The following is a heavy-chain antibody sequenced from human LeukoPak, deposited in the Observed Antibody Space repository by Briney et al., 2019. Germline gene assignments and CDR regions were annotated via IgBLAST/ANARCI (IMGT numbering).Heavy chain of an antibody. CDR2: IIPIFGTA. Sequence: ASAKVSCKASGGTFSSYAISWVRQAPGQGLEWMGGIIPIFGTANYAQKFQGRVTITADKSTSTAYMELSSLRSEDTAVYYCAREAYSGYDTVFDYWGQGTLVTVSS. J-gene: IGHJ4*02. CDR3: AREAYSGYDTVFDY. D-gene: IGHD5-12*01. CDR1: GGTFSSYA. V-gene: IGHV1-69*06.